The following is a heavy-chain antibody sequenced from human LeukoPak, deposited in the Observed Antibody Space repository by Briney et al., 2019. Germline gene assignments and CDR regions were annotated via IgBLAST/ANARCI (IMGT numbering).Heavy chain of an antibody. CDR2: ISWNSGSI. Sequence: PGRSLRLSCAASGFIFDDYAMHWVRQAPGKGLEWVSGISWNSGSIGYADSVKGRFTISRDNAKNTLYLQMNSLRAEDTAVYYCAEMATKDYWGQGTLVTVSS. V-gene: IGHV3-9*01. CDR3: AEMATKDY. J-gene: IGHJ4*02. D-gene: IGHD5-24*01. CDR1: GFIFDDYA.